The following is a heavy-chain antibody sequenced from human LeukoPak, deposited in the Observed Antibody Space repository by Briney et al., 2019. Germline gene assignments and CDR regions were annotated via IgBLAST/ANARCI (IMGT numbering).Heavy chain of an antibody. CDR1: GYSISSGYY. D-gene: IGHD1-7*01. CDR2: IYHSGST. J-gene: IGHJ4*02. CDR3: ARTWNYGRSTRGYMFYFDY. V-gene: IGHV4-38-2*02. Sequence: PSETLSLTCTVSGYSISSGYYWGWIRQPPGRGLEWIGSIYHSGSTYYNPSLKSRVTISVDTSKNQFSLKLSSVTAADTAVYYCARTWNYGRSTRGYMFYFDYWGQGTLVTVSS.